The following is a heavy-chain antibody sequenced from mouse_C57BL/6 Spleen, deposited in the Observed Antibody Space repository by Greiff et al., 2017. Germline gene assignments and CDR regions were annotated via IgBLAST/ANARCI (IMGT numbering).Heavy chain of an antibody. D-gene: IGHD1-1*01. Sequence: VQLQQSGAELVKPGASVKMSCKASGYTFTSYWITWVKQRPGQGLEWIGDIYPGSGSTNYNEKFKSKATLTVDTSSSTAYMQLSSLTSEDSAFYYCARLGDYGSSWAYWGQGTLVTVSA. V-gene: IGHV1-55*01. CDR2: IYPGSGST. J-gene: IGHJ3*01. CDR1: GYTFTSYW. CDR3: ARLGDYGSSWAY.